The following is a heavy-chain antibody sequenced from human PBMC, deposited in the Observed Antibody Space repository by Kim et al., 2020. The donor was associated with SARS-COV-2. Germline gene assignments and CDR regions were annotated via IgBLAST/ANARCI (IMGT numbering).Heavy chain of an antibody. V-gene: IGHV3-33*06. D-gene: IGHD6-19*01. Sequence: YADSGKGRFTISRDNSKNTLYLQMNSLRAEDTAVYYWAKDRAYSSGCHDYWGQGTLVTVSS. J-gene: IGHJ4*02. CDR3: AKDRAYSSGCHDY.